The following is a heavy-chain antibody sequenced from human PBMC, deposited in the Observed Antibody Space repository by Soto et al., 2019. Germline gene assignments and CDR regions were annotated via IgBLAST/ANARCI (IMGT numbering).Heavy chain of an antibody. J-gene: IGHJ6*03. V-gene: IGHV3-21*01. CDR2: ISSSSYI. Sequence: GGSLRLSCAASGFIFSSYSMNWVRQAPGKGLEWVSSISSSSYIYYADSVKGRFTISRDNAKNSLYLQMNSLRAEDTAVYYCARLPSDTMVRGVILPNYYYYMDVWGKGTTVTVSS. D-gene: IGHD3-10*01. CDR1: GFIFSSYS. CDR3: ARLPSDTMVRGVILPNYYYYMDV.